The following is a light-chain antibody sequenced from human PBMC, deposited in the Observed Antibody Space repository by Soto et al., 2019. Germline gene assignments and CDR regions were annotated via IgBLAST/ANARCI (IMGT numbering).Light chain of an antibody. CDR1: QSVPKNY. Sequence: EIVLTQSPGTLSLSPGEIATLSCRASQSVPKNYLAWYQQKPGQAPRLLIHDASSRATGIPDRFSGSGSGTDFTLTISRLEPEDFAVYYCQQCSTSPLTFGGGTKADIK. CDR2: DAS. V-gene: IGKV3-20*01. CDR3: QQCSTSPLT. J-gene: IGKJ4*01.